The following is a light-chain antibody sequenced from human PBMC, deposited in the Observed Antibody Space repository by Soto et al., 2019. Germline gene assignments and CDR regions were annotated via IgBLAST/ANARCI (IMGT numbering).Light chain of an antibody. V-gene: IGKV1-5*03. CDR3: QQYNNYFWT. Sequence: DIQITQSPSTLSASVGARATITFRARQSVSRWLAWYTQKPGEAPTLLIYKASSLQSGVPSRFSGSGSGTEFTLTISSLQPDDFATYYCQQYNNYFWTFGQGTKVDIK. CDR2: KAS. CDR1: QSVSRW. J-gene: IGKJ1*01.